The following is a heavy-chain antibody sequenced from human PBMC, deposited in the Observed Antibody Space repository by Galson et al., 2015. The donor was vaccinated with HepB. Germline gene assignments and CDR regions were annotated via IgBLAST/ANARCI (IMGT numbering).Heavy chain of an antibody. J-gene: IGHJ5*02. CDR2: IIPIFGTA. V-gene: IGHV1-69*13. CDR1: GGTFSSYA. Sequence: SVKVSCKASGGTFSSYAISWVRQAPGQGLEWMGGIIPIFGTANYAQKFQGRVTITADEPTSTAYMELSSLRSEDTAVYYCARWGGEDDYGDYGEFDPWGQGTLVTVSS. CDR3: ARWGGEDDYGDYGEFDP. D-gene: IGHD4-17*01.